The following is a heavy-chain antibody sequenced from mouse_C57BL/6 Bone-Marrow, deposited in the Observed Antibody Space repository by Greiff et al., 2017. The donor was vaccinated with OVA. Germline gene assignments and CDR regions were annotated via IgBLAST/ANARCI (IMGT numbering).Heavy chain of an antibody. J-gene: IGHJ4*01. D-gene: IGHD2-3*01. CDR2: IYPSDSET. CDR1: GYTFTSYW. Sequence: QVQLQQPGAELVRPGSSVKLSCKASGYTFTSYWMDWVKQRPGQGLEWIGNIYPSDSETHYNQKFKDKATLTVDKSSSTAYMQLSSLTSEDSAVYYCARERRLLRPYAMDYWGQGTSVTVSS. V-gene: IGHV1-61*01. CDR3: ARERRLLRPYAMDY.